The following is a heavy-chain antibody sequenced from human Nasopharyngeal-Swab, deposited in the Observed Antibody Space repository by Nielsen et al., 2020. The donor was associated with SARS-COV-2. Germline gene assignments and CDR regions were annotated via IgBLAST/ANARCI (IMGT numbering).Heavy chain of an antibody. CDR3: AKGAYCGADCYGYFDY. Sequence: GESLKISCAASGFTFSRYWMHWVRQAPGKGLEWVSAITGSGDYTSYADSVKGRFTISRDNSKNTLYLQMNSLRAEDTAVYFCAKGAYCGADCYGYFDYWGQGTLVTVSS. CDR2: ITGSGDYT. CDR1: GFTFSRYW. D-gene: IGHD2-21*02. J-gene: IGHJ4*02. V-gene: IGHV3-23*01.